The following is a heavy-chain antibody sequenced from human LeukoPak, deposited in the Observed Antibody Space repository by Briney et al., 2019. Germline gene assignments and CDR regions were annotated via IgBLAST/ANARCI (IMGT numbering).Heavy chain of an antibody. J-gene: IGHJ3*02. D-gene: IGHD2-2*01. CDR2: ISSRSDTI. V-gene: IGHV3-11*01. CDR1: GFTFADYY. CDR3: AKGLGYCSSTSCLGRAFDI. Sequence: PGGSLRLSCTASGFTFADYYLTWIRQAPGKGLEWLSYISSRSDTIYYADSVKGRFTISRDNAKNSLYLQMNSLRAEDMALYYCAKGLGYCSSTSCLGRAFDIWGQGTMVTVSS.